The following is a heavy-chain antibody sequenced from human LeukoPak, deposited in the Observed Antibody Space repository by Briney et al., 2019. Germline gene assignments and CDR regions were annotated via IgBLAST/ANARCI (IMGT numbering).Heavy chain of an antibody. J-gene: IGHJ4*02. V-gene: IGHV4-59*08. Sequence: PSETLSLTCTVSGVSISTYSWSWIRQPPGKGLEWIGYISYSGSTSYNPSLRSRVTISVDTSKNQFSLKLSSVTAADTAVYYCATSSGYCFQYWGQGTLVTVSS. CDR3: ATSSGYCFQY. CDR1: GVSISTYS. CDR2: ISYSGST.